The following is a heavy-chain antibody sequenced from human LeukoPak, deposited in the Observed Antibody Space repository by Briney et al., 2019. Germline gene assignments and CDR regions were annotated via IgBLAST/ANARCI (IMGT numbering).Heavy chain of an antibody. V-gene: IGHV4-39*07. J-gene: IGHJ4*02. Sequence: SETLSLTCTVSGGSISTSGFYWGWIRQPPGKGLEWIGTIYYSGNTYYNPSLKSRVTISVDTSKNQFSLRLSSVTAADTAVYYCARVRFSGGWLFDYWGQGTPVTVSS. CDR2: IYYSGNT. CDR3: ARVRFSGGWLFDY. CDR1: GGSISTSGFY. D-gene: IGHD6-19*01.